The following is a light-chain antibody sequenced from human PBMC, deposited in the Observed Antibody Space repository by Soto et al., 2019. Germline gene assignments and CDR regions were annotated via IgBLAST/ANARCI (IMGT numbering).Light chain of an antibody. V-gene: IGLV2-11*01. CDR2: DVT. CDR3: CSYAGAYV. J-gene: IGLJ1*01. CDR1: SSDAAGYKY. Sequence: QSALTQPRSVSGSPGQSVTISCTGTSSDAAGYKYVSWYQQLPGKAPKLVIFDVTERPSGVPDRFSGSKSGNTASLTIPGLRAEDEADYYCCSYAGAYVFGSGTKVTVL.